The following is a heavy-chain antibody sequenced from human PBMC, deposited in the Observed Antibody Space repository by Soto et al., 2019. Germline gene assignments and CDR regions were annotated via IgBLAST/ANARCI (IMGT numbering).Heavy chain of an antibody. J-gene: IGHJ4*02. Sequence: GGALRLSGTTARFAFGDYALSWIRQAPGKGLEWVGFIRRNGYGGTTDYAASVKSRFTSARDESKSLAYLQFNSLTTADTALYYCTRESSLDFDLWGQGTLVT. V-gene: IGHV3-49*03. CDR1: RFAFGDYA. CDR2: IRRNGYGGTT. CDR3: TRESSLDFDL. D-gene: IGHD3-16*01.